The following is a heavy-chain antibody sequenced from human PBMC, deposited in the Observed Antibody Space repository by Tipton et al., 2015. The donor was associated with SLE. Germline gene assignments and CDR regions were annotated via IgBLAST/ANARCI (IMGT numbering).Heavy chain of an antibody. CDR2: INHSGST. D-gene: IGHD6-19*01. Sequence: GLVKPSETLSLTCAVYGGSFSGYYWSWIRQPPGKGLEWIGEINHSGSTNYNPSLKSRVTISVDTSKNQFSLKLSSVTAADTAVYYCAREQSPVALFDHWGQGTLVTVSS. CDR1: GGSFSGYY. J-gene: IGHJ4*02. V-gene: IGHV4-34*01. CDR3: AREQSPVALFDH.